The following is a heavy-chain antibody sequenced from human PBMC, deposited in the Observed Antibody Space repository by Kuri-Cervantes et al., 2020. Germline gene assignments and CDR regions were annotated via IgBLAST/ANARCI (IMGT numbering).Heavy chain of an antibody. V-gene: IGHV4-59*08. Sequence: GSLRLSCTVSGGSISSNFWSWIRQSPGKGLEWIGYIYYSGSTNYNPSLKSRVTISEDTSKNQFSLKLSSVTAADTAVYYCARGGMGATTGFQHWGQGTLVTVSS. J-gene: IGHJ1*01. CDR3: ARGGMGATTGFQH. CDR1: GGSISSNF. CDR2: IYYSGST. D-gene: IGHD1-26*01.